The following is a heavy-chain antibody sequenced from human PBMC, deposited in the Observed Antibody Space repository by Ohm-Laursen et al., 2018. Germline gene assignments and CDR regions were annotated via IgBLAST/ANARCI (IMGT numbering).Heavy chain of an antibody. CDR3: ARTGQWVDYYFDY. J-gene: IGHJ4*02. Sequence: VKVSCKASSYTFNNYDMSWVRQAPGQGLEWMGWISTYNGITNYAQKFQGRLTLTTDTSTSTVSMELRSLRSDDTAVYYCARTGQWVDYYFDYWGQGTLVTVSS. CDR2: ISTYNGIT. V-gene: IGHV1-18*01. D-gene: IGHD6-19*01. CDR1: SYTFNNYD.